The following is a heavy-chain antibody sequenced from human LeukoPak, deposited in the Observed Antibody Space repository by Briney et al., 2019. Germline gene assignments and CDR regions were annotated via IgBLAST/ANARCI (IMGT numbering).Heavy chain of an antibody. Sequence: MAGGSLRLSCAASGFTFSSYSMNWVRQAPGKGLEWVSSISIISSFIEYAAAVKGRFTTSRDNANNSLYLKMNSLRAEDTAVYYCARDHDSSAYYYPHAYWGQGTLVTVSS. J-gene: IGHJ4*02. CDR1: GFTFSSYS. CDR3: ARDHDSSAYYYPHAY. V-gene: IGHV3-21*01. CDR2: ISIISSFI. D-gene: IGHD3-22*01.